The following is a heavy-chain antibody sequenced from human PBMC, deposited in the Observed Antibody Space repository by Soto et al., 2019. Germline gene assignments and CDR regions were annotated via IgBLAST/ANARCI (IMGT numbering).Heavy chain of an antibody. D-gene: IGHD3-3*01. Sequence: SGSLSLSCTVSGVSISSYYLRWIRQPPGKGLEWIGYIYYSGSTNYNPSLKSRVTISVDTSKNQFSLKLSTVTAADTDMYYCARSPIWSGYYIDYWGQGTLVTVSS. CDR1: GVSISSYY. V-gene: IGHV4-59*01. J-gene: IGHJ4*02. CDR2: IYYSGST. CDR3: ARSPIWSGYYIDY.